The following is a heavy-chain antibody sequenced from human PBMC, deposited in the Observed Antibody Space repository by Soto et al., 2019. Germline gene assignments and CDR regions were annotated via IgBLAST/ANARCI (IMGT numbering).Heavy chain of an antibody. D-gene: IGHD4-17*01. CDR2: ISGSGGST. CDR1: GFTFSSYA. V-gene: IGHV3-23*01. J-gene: IGHJ6*02. Sequence: GGSLRLSCAASGFTFSSYAMSWVRQAPGKGLEWVSAISGSGGSTYYADSVKGRFTISRDNSKNTLYLQMNSLRAEDTAVYYCAKAHFPDYGDYENYYYGMDVWGQGTTVTVSS. CDR3: AKAHFPDYGDYENYYYGMDV.